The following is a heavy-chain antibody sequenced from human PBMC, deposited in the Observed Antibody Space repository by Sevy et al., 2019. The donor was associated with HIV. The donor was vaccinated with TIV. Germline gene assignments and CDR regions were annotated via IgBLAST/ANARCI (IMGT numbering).Heavy chain of an antibody. CDR2: ISVSGRST. Sequence: GGSLRLSCAASGFTFNTHAMNWVRQAPGKGLEWVSSISVSGRSTYYADSVEGRFTISRDNSKNTLYLQMNSLRADDTAVYYCAKGFCSGGSCPRDYYYYGMDVWGQGTTVTVSS. D-gene: IGHD2-15*01. J-gene: IGHJ6*02. CDR3: AKGFCSGGSCPRDYYYYGMDV. CDR1: GFTFNTHA. V-gene: IGHV3-23*01.